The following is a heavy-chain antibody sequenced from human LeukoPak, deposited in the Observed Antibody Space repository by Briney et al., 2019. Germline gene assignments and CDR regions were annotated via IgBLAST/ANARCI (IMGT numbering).Heavy chain of an antibody. CDR3: AKQSKYYDFWSGYRNNWFDP. J-gene: IGHJ5*02. V-gene: IGHV1-2*02. D-gene: IGHD3-3*01. CDR1: GYTFTGYY. CDR2: INPNSGGT. Sequence: ASVKVSCKASGYTFTGYYMHWVRQAPGQGLEWMGWINPNSGGTNYARKFQGRVTMTRDTSISTAYMELSRLRSDDTAVYYCAKQSKYYDFWSGYRNNWFDPWGQGTLVTVSS.